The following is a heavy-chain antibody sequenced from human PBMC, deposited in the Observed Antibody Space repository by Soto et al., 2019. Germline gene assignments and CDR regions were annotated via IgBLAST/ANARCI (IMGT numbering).Heavy chain of an antibody. Sequence: QVQLQESGPGLLKPSQTLSLTCTVSGGSISSGGYYWSWIRQHPGKGLEWIGYIYYSGSTYYNPSLKSRVTISVDTSKNQFSLKLSSVTAADTAVYYCARDTRGTIFGAFDPWGQGTLVTVSS. V-gene: IGHV4-31*03. CDR1: GGSISSGGYY. CDR2: IYYSGST. CDR3: ARDTRGTIFGAFDP. J-gene: IGHJ5*02. D-gene: IGHD3-3*01.